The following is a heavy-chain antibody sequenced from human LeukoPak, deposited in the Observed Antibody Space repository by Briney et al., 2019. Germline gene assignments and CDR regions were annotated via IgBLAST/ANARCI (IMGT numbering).Heavy chain of an antibody. CDR2: ISASGTLT. D-gene: IGHD6-25*01. CDR1: GFSFSSYE. CDR3: ARDGTPIYSSGWVYMDV. V-gene: IGHV3-48*03. J-gene: IGHJ6*04. Sequence: PGGSLRLSCAASGFSFSSYEMNWVRQAPGKGLEWISYISASGTLTHYADSVEGRFTISRDNAKNSVYLQMNSLRGEDTAVYYCARDGTPIYSSGWVYMDVWGKGTTVTISS.